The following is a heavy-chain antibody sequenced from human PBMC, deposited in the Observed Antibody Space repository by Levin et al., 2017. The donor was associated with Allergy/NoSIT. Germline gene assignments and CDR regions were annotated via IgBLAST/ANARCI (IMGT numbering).Heavy chain of an antibody. CDR3: ARLNIAGAFDI. Sequence: PSETLSLTCAVYGGSFTNYYWNWIRQPPGKGLEWIGEINHSRSTYYNASLKSRLTISVDTSKNHFSLNLSSVTAADTAVYYCARLNIAGAFDIWGQGTLVTVSS. D-gene: IGHD6-13*01. J-gene: IGHJ3*02. V-gene: IGHV4-34*01. CDR1: GGSFTNYY. CDR2: INHSRST.